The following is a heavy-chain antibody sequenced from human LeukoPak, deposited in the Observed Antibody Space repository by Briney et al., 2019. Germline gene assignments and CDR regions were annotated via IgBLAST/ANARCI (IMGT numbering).Heavy chain of an antibody. CDR1: GFTFSSYG. J-gene: IGHJ3*02. Sequence: GGSLRLSCAASGFTFSSYGMRWVRQAPGKGLEWVADISYDGSNNYYPDFVNRRFPIFRANSKHTLLLQMNSLRAEDTVVYYCAKDWNDNAFDIWGQGTMVTVSS. V-gene: IGHV3-30*18. CDR3: AKDWNDNAFDI. CDR2: ISYDGSNN. D-gene: IGHD1-1*01.